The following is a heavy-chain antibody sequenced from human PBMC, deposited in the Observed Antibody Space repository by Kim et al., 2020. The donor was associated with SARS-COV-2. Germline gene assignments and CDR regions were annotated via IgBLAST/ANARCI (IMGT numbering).Heavy chain of an antibody. Sequence: SETLSLTCTVSRGSIYNYYWSWIRQPPGKGLEWIGYIYYSGSTIYNPPLKSRVTISVDTSKNEFSLKLTSVTAADTAVYYCARENYYMDVWGKGTTVTVS. V-gene: IGHV4-59*01. CDR2: IYYSGST. CDR3: ARENYYMDV. CDR1: RGSIYNYY. J-gene: IGHJ6*03.